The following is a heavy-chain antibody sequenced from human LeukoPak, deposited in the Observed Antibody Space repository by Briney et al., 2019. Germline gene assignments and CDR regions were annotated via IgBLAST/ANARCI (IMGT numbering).Heavy chain of an antibody. D-gene: IGHD2-2*01. V-gene: IGHV1-2*02. Sequence: GASVKVSCKASGYTFTGYCMHWVRQAPGQGLEWMGWINPNSGGTNYAQKFQGRVTMTRDTSISTAYMELSRLRSDDTAVYYCARDHCSSTSCYARIDYWGQGTLVTVSS. CDR1: GYTFTGYC. CDR3: ARDHCSSTSCYARIDY. J-gene: IGHJ4*02. CDR2: INPNSGGT.